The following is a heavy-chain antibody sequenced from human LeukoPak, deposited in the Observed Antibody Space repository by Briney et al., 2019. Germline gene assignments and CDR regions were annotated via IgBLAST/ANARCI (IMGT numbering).Heavy chain of an antibody. CDR1: GGSISSGDYY. Sequence: PSETLSLTCTVSGGSISSGDYYWSWIRQPPGKGLEWIGYIYYSGSTYYNPSLKSRVTISVDTSKNQFSLKLSSVTAADTAVYYCASVKAYCGGDCPWGWFDPWGQGTLVTVSS. D-gene: IGHD2-21*01. J-gene: IGHJ5*02. V-gene: IGHV4-30-4*08. CDR3: ASVKAYCGGDCPWGWFDP. CDR2: IYYSGST.